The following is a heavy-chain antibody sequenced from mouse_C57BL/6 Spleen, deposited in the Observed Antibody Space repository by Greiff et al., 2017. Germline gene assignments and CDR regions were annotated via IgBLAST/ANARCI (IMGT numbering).Heavy chain of an antibody. D-gene: IGHD3-2*02. CDR3: ARGQVAGMAY. J-gene: IGHJ3*01. CDR2: IYPGGGGT. V-gene: IGHV1-82*01. CDR1: GYAFSSSW. Sequence: QVQLQQSGPELVKPGASVKLSCKASGYAFSSSWMNWVKQRPGQGLEWIGRIYPGGGGTNYNGKFKGKATLTADKSSSTAYMQLSSLTSEDSAVXCDARGQVAGMAYWGQGTLVTVSA.